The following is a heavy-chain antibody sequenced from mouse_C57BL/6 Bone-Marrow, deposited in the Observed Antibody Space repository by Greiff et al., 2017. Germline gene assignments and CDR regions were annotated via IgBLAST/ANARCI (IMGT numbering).Heavy chain of an antibody. V-gene: IGHV5-4*01. D-gene: IGHD1-1*01. CDR3: ARDGSSFDY. J-gene: IGHJ2*01. Sequence: EVQVVESGGGLVKPGGSLKLSCAASGFTFSSYAMSWVRQTPEKRLEWVATISDGGSYTYYPDNVKGRFTISRDNAKNNLYLQMSHLKSEDTAMYYCARDGSSFDYWGQGTTLTGSS. CDR2: ISDGGSYT. CDR1: GFTFSSYA.